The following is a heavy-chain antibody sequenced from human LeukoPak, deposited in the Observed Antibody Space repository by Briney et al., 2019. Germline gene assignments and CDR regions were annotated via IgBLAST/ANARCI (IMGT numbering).Heavy chain of an antibody. D-gene: IGHD6-13*01. V-gene: IGHV4-59*08. Sequence: PSETLSLTCTVSGGPISNYFWSWIRQPPGKGLEWIGEIYSSGSTNYNPSLRSRVTISVDTSKNQFSLKLSSVTAADTAVYYCARHLRDGSSWYYFDSWGQGTLVTVSS. J-gene: IGHJ4*02. CDR1: GGPISNYF. CDR2: IYSSGST. CDR3: ARHLRDGSSWYYFDS.